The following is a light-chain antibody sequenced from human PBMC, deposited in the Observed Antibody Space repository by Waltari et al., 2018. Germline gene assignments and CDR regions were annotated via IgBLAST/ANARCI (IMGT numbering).Light chain of an antibody. CDR3: NSRDSSGNRV. CDR1: SLRSYY. CDR2: VKT. J-gene: IGLJ3*02. V-gene: IGLV3-19*01. Sequence: SSELTQDPAVSVALGQTVRITCQGDSLRSYYASWYQQKPGQAPVLVIYVKTNRPSGIPDRFSDSSSGNTASLTITGAQAEDEADYYCNSRDSSGNRVFGGGTKLTVL.